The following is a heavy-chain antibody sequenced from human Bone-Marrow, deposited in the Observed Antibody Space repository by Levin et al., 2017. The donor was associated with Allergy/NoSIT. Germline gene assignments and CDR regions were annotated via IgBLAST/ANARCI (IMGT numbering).Heavy chain of an antibody. CDR2: ISSDGSKK. CDR3: VARSNGMDV. J-gene: IGHJ6*02. D-gene: IGHD5-12*01. V-gene: IGHV3-30-3*01. Sequence: GGSLRLSCAASGFTFSMYPIHWVRQAPGKGLEWVSVISSDGSKKYYADSVKGRFTISRDNSKNTLYVQMNSLRAEDTAVYYCVARSNGMDVWGQGTTVTVSS. CDR1: GFTFSMYP.